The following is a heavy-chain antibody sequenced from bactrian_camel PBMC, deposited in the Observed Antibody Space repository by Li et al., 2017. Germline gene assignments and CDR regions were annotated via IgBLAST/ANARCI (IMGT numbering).Heavy chain of an antibody. D-gene: IGHD1*01. CDR1: GFSFSDTL. CDR3: GVGDCTSAYCPSTR. CDR2: IRPDGTIV. J-gene: IGHJ4*01. V-gene: IGHV3S6*01. Sequence: QVQLVESGGGLVQPGGSLRLSCAASGFSFSDTLMKWLRQVPGKGLEWVSSIRPDGTIVGYGASVKGRFTISRDNAKNAVYLQMNSLQSADTALYYCGVGDCTSAYCPSTRRGQGTQVTVS.